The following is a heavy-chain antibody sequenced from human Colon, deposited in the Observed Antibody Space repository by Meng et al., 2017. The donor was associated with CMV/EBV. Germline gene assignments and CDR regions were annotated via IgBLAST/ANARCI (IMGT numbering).Heavy chain of an antibody. CDR1: GFSFSSYT. D-gene: IGHD5-24*01. Sequence: GGSLRLSCAASGFSFSSYTINWVRQAPGKGLEWVSSISSGSNYIYYADSVKGRFTISRDNAMSTLYLHMDGLRPDDTAVYYCAKREASASLDYWGQGTLVTVSS. CDR2: ISSGSNYI. J-gene: IGHJ4*02. CDR3: AKREASASLDY. V-gene: IGHV3-21*01.